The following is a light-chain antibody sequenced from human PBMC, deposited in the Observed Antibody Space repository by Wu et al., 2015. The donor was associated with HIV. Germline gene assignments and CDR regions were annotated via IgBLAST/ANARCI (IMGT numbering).Light chain of an antibody. Sequence: EIVMTQSPATLSVSPGERATLSCSSSQSVSKNLAWYQQKPGQAPRLLIYGASSRATDVPARISGSGSGTEFTLTISSMQSEDIAVYYCQQYDNWPPLTFGGGTKVEIK. CDR1: QSVSKN. CDR3: QQYDNWPPLT. V-gene: IGKV3-15*01. J-gene: IGKJ4*01. CDR2: GAS.